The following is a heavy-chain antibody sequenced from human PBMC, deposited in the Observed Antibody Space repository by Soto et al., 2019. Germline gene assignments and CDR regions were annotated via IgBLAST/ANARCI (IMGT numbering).Heavy chain of an antibody. V-gene: IGHV4-31*03. CDR3: ARHPKDFWSSPHNYYYYMDV. Sequence: PSETLSLTCTVSGGSISSGGYYWIWIRQHKGKGLEWIGYIYYSGSTTYTPSLKSRVTISVDTSKNQFSLKLSSVTAADTAVYYCARHPKDFWSSPHNYYYYMDVWGKGTSVTVSS. D-gene: IGHD3-3*01. J-gene: IGHJ6*03. CDR1: GGSISSGGYY. CDR2: IYYSGST.